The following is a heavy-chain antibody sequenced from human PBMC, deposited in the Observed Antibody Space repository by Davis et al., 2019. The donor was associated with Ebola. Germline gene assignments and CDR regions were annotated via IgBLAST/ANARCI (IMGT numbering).Heavy chain of an antibody. CDR3: ASGYCTNGVCPFDY. CDR2: IDPSDSYT. D-gene: IGHD2-8*01. CDR1: GYSFTSYW. V-gene: IGHV5-10-1*01. J-gene: IGHJ4*02. Sequence: GESLKISCKGSGYSFTSYWISWVRQMPGKGLEWMGRIDPSDSYTNYSPSFHGHVTISADKSISTAYLQWSSLKASDTAMYYCASGYCTNGVCPFDYWGQGTLVTVSS.